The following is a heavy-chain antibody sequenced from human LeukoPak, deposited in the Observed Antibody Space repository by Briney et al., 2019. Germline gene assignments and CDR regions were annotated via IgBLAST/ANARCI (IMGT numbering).Heavy chain of an antibody. D-gene: IGHD2-15*01. CDR3: SKDINSHCRGDCSDY. CDR1: GFTFSKHG. V-gene: IGHV3-30*02. Sequence: PGGSLRLSCAASGFTFSKHGMHWVRQAPGKGLEWVAFIRNDGSNSYYVDSVKGRFTISRYNSKNTVDLQMNSLRAEDTAIYYCSKDINSHCRGDCSDYWGQGTLVIVSS. CDR2: IRNDGSNS. J-gene: IGHJ4*02.